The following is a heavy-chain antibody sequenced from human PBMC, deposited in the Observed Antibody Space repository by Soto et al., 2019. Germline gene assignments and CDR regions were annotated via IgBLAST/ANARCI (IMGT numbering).Heavy chain of an antibody. CDR1: GGSISSGGYY. CDR3: ARVERGITIFGVVIPPFDY. V-gene: IGHV4-31*03. D-gene: IGHD3-3*01. Sequence: NPSETLSLTCTVSGGSISSGGYYWSWIRQHPGKGLEWIGYIYYSGSTYYNPSLKSRVTISVDTSKNQFSLKLSSVTAADTAVYYCARVERGITIFGVVIPPFDYWGQGTLVTVSS. CDR2: IYYSGST. J-gene: IGHJ4*02.